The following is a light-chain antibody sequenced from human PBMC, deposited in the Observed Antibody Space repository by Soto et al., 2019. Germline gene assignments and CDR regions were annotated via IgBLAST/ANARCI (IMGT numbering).Light chain of an antibody. CDR2: DVS. CDR1: SSDVGGYNY. CDR3: SSYTSSSTVV. Sequence: QSALTQPASVSGSPGQSITISWTGTSSDVGGYNYVSWYQQHQGKAPKLMIYDVSNRPSGVSNRFSGSRSGNTASLSISGLQADDEADYYCSSYTSSSTVVFGGGTKLTVL. J-gene: IGLJ2*01. V-gene: IGLV2-14*01.